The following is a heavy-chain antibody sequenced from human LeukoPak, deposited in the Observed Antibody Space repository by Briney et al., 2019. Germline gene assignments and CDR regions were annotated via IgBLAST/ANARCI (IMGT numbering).Heavy chain of an antibody. J-gene: IGHJ5*02. CDR1: GFTVRSNY. CDR3: ARITMSRFDP. D-gene: IGHD3-10*02. V-gene: IGHV3-53*01. CDR2: IYGGGTT. Sequence: GGSLRLSCAASGFTVRSNYMSWVRQAPGKGLEWVSVIYGGGTTYYAGSVKGRFTISRDNSKNTLYLQMNSLRAEDTAVYYCARITMSRFDPWGQGTLVTVS.